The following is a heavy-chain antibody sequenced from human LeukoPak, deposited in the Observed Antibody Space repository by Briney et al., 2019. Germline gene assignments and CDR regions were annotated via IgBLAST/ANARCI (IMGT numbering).Heavy chain of an antibody. CDR3: ARAAYNRN. V-gene: IGHV3-11*01. J-gene: IGHJ4*01. CDR1: KFTFRDYY. D-gene: IGHD1-14*01. CDR2: ISPSSDTT. Sequence: GGSLRLSCEASKFTFRDYYMGWIRQAPGKGLEWISYISPSSDTTYYADSVQGRLTISRDNAKNSLFLQMSGLGVEDTAVYYCARAAYNRNWGRGTLVTVSS.